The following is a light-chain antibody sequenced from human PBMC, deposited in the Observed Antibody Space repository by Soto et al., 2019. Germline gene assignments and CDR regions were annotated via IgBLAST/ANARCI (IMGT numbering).Light chain of an antibody. CDR1: QSVTNSF. CDR2: GAS. V-gene: IGKV3-20*01. J-gene: IGKJ1*01. Sequence: EIVLAQSPGTLSLSPGERATLSCRASQSVTNSFLAWYQQKPGQAPRLLIYGASRRATGIPDRFSGSGSGTEFTLTISRLDPDDFAVYYCHQFGSSPPRTFGQGTKVDIK. CDR3: HQFGSSPPRT.